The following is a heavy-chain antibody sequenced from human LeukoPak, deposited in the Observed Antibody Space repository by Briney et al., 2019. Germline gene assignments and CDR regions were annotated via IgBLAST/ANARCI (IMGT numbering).Heavy chain of an antibody. V-gene: IGHV4-59*01. CDR1: GGSISSYY. CDR3: ARGRPVRGVKVYYYYYYMDV. CDR2: IYYSGST. Sequence: SETLSLTCTVSGGSISSYYWSWIRQPPGKGLEWIGYIYYSGSTNYNPSLKSRVTISVDTSKNQFSLKLSSVTAADTAVYYCARGRPVRGVKVYYYYYYMDVWGKGTTVTVSS. J-gene: IGHJ6*03. D-gene: IGHD3-10*02.